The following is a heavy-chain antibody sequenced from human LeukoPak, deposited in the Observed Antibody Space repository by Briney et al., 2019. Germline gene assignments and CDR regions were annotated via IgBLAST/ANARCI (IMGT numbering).Heavy chain of an antibody. J-gene: IGHJ4*02. V-gene: IGHV1-24*01. CDR1: GYTLTELS. CDR2: FDPEDGET. CDR3: ATASSGWLVRGEVLNVRTALDY. Sequence: ASVKVSCKVSGYTLTELSMHWVRQAPGKGLEWMGGFDPEDGETIYAQKFQGRVTMTEDTSTDTAYMGLSSLRSEDTAVYYCATASSGWLVRGEVLNVRTALDYWGQGTLVTVSS. D-gene: IGHD6-19*01.